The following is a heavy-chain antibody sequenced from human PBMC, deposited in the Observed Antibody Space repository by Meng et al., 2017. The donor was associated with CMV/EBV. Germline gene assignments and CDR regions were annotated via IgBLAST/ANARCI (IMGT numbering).Heavy chain of an antibody. CDR1: GGSLSGSY. CDR3: ASSLTYPDY. J-gene: IGHJ4*02. CDR2: INHSGST. D-gene: IGHD2-15*01. V-gene: IGHV4-34*01. Sequence: HVPLQHRVAGMLRPSDSLSRHSAVYGGSLSGSYWSWIRQPPGKGLEWIGEINHSGSTNYNPSLKSRVTISVDTSKNQFSLKLSSVTAADTAVYYCASSLTYPDYWGQGTLVTVSS.